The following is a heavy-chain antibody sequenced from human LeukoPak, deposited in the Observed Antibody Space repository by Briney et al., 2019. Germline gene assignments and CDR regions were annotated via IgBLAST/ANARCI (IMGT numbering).Heavy chain of an antibody. CDR2: INPNSGGT. J-gene: IGHJ3*02. D-gene: IGHD1-26*01. CDR1: GYTFTGYY. CDR3: ARGYSGSYYRDAFDI. V-gene: IGHV1-2*02. Sequence: ASVKVSCKAPGYTFTGYYMHWVRQAPGQGLEWMGWINPNSGGTDYAQNFQGRVTMTRDTSISTAYMDLSGLRSDDTAVYYCARGYSGSYYRDAFDIWGQGTMVTVSS.